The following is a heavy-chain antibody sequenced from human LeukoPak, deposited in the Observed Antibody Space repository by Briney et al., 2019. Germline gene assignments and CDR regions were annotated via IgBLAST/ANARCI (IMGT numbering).Heavy chain of an antibody. CDR2: IYYNDDK. J-gene: IGHJ4*02. CDR3: AHHSVSICWRYYFEL. D-gene: IGHD2-8*01. CDR1: DFSLSTPGMG. V-gene: IGHV2-5*01. Sequence: SGPTLVHPTPALTLTCSFSDFSLSTPGMGVGWNRQPPVKAPEWLVMIYYNDDKRYSPSLRSRLTITQDTSKDQVVLTMTNVDVVETPTYYCAHHSVSICWRYYFELWGQGIVVRVS.